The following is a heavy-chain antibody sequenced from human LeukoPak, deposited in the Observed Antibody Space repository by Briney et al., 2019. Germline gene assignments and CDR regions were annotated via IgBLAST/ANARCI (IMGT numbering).Heavy chain of an antibody. CDR1: GYTFTSYY. CDR3: ARGSYGYISYYFDY. V-gene: IGHV1-46*01. Sequence: ASVKVSCKASGYTFTSYYMHWVRQAPGQGLEWMGIINPSGGSTSYAQKFQGRVTMTRDTSISTAYMELSRLRSDDTAVYYCARGSYGYISYYFDYWGQGTLVTVSS. CDR2: INPSGGST. D-gene: IGHD5-18*01. J-gene: IGHJ4*02.